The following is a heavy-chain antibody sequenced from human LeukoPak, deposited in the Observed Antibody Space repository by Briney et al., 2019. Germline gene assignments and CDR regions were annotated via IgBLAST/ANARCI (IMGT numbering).Heavy chain of an antibody. J-gene: IGHJ4*02. V-gene: IGHV4-39*01. CDR2: IYQSGSGSS. CDR3: ASTLRFLPYRRFDY. CDR1: GGSIISSNYY. D-gene: IGHD3-3*01. Sequence: KPSETLSLTCSVSGGSIISSNYYWGWIRQPPGKGLEWIGSIYQSGSGSSYYNPSLKSRVTISGDTSKNQFFLRLSSVTAADTAVYYYASTLRFLPYRRFDYWGQGTLVTVPS.